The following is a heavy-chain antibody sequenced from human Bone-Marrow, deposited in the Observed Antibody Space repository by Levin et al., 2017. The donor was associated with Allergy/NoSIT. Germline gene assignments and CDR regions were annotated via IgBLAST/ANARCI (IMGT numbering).Heavy chain of an antibody. CDR2: ISHDGNNK. V-gene: IGHV3-30*04. Sequence: GGSLRLSCAASGFRFSSNAMHWVRQAPGKGLAWVTVISHDGNNKYYIDSVKGRFTISRDNSKNTLYLQMNSLRPEDTGVYYCARDGGRDSSLAYYYHMDGWGQGTTVTVSS. D-gene: IGHD3-22*01. CDR3: ARDGGRDSSLAYYYHMDG. J-gene: IGHJ6*02. CDR1: GFRFSSNA.